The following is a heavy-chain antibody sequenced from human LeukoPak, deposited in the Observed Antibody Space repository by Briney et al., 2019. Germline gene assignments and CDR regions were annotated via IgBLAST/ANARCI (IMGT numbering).Heavy chain of an antibody. CDR2: ISYSGTP. Sequence: SETLSLTCTVSGGSFSSYYWNWIRQPPGKGLEWIGYISYSGTPYYNPSLKSRVTISVDPSKNQLSLSLSTVTAADTAVYYCARVFDDYGDYFLDYWGQGTLVTVSS. CDR3: ARVFDDYGDYFLDY. V-gene: IGHV4-59*01. D-gene: IGHD4-17*01. CDR1: GGSFSSYY. J-gene: IGHJ4*02.